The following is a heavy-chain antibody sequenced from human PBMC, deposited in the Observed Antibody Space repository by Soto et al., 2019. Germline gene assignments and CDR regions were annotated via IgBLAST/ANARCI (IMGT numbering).Heavy chain of an antibody. V-gene: IGHV4-31*03. CDR1: GGSISSGGYY. CDR3: AREIAAAGTDYFDY. J-gene: IGHJ4*02. D-gene: IGHD6-13*01. CDR2: IYYSGST. Sequence: SETLSLTCTVSGGSISSGGYYWSWIRQHPGKGLEWIGYIYYSGSTYYNLSLKSRVTISVDTSKNQFSLKLSSVTAADTAVYYCAREIAAAGTDYFDYWGQGTLVTVSS.